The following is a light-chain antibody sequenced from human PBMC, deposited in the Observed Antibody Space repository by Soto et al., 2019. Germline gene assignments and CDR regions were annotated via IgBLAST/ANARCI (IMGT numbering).Light chain of an antibody. CDR1: QSISSTY. J-gene: IGKJ1*01. Sequence: EIVLPQSPGTLSLSPGERATLSCRASQSISSTYLAWYRQKPGQAPRLLIYAASSRATGIPDRFSGSGSGTDFTLTISRLEPEDVAVYYCQQYYASSWTFGQGTRVEIK. CDR3: QQYYASSWT. V-gene: IGKV3-20*01. CDR2: AAS.